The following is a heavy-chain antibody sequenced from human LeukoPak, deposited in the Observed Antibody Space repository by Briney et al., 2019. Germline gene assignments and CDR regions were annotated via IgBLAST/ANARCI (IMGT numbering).Heavy chain of an antibody. CDR1: GGTFSSYA. CDR2: IIPIFGTA. J-gene: IGHJ4*02. Sequence: ASVKVSCKASGGTFSSYAISWVRQAPGQGLEWMGGIIPIFGTANYAQKFQGRVTITTDESTSTAYMELSSLRSEDTAVYYCATTGRGYSYALDYWGQGTLVTVSS. V-gene: IGHV1-69*05. CDR3: ATTGRGYSYALDY. D-gene: IGHD5-18*01.